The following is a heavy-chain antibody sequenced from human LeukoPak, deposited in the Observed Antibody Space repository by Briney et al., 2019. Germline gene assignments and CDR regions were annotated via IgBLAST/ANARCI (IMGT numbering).Heavy chain of an antibody. CDR1: GFTFDDYA. D-gene: IGHD2-2*01. CDR2: ISWNSGSI. Sequence: GGSLRLSCAASGFTFDDYAMHWVRQAPGKGLEWVSGISWNSGSIGYADSVKGRFTISRDNAKNSLYLQMNSLRAEDTALYYCAKYHLGFDYWGQGTLVTVSS. CDR3: AKYHLGFDY. V-gene: IGHV3-9*01. J-gene: IGHJ4*02.